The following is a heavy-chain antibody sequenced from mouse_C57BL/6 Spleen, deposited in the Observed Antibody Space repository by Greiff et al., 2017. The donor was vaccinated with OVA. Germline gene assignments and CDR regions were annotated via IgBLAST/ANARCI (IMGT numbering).Heavy chain of an antibody. Sequence: EVMLVESGGGLVKPGGSLKLSCAASGFTFSDYGMHWVRQAPEKGLEWVAYISSGSSTIYYADTVKGRFTISRDNAKNTLFLQMTSLRSEDTAMYYCARERQLRPPWFAYWGQGTLVTVSA. J-gene: IGHJ3*01. V-gene: IGHV5-17*01. CDR1: GFTFSDYG. CDR3: ARERQLRPPWFAY. D-gene: IGHD3-2*02. CDR2: ISSGSSTI.